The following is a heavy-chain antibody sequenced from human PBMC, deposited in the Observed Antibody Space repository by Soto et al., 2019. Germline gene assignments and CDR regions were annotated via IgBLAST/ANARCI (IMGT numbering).Heavy chain of an antibody. V-gene: IGHV4-61*01. D-gene: IGHD2-2*01. Sequence: SETLSLTCTVSGGSVSSGSYYWSWIRQPPGKGLEWIGYIYYSGSTNYNPSLKSRVTISVDTSKNQFSLKLSSVTAADTAVYYCARARVPAAMVYYYYGMDVWGQGTTVTVSS. J-gene: IGHJ6*02. CDR2: IYYSGST. CDR3: ARARVPAAMVYYYYGMDV. CDR1: GGSVSSGSYY.